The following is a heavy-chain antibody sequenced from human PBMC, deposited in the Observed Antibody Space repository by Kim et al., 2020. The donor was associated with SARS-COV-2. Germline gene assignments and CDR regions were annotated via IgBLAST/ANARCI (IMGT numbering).Heavy chain of an antibody. J-gene: IGHJ4*02. Sequence: SETLSLTCTVSGGSISSSSYYWGWIRQPPGKGLEWIGSIYYSGSTYYNPSLKSRVTISVDTSKNQFSLKLSSVTAADTAVYYCASTLGSIAVAGPVHYYFDYWGQGTLVTVSS. D-gene: IGHD6-19*01. CDR3: ASTLGSIAVAGPVHYYFDY. CDR1: GGSISSSSYY. V-gene: IGHV4-39*01. CDR2: IYYSGST.